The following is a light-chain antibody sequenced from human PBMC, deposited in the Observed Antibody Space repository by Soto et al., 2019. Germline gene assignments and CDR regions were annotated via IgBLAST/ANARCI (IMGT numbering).Light chain of an antibody. CDR1: QSLVYSDGNIY. CDR3: MQGTHWPPIT. J-gene: IGKJ5*01. V-gene: IGKV2-30*01. Sequence: DVVLTQSPLSLPVTLGQPASISCRSTQSLVYSDGNIYLNWFQQRPGQSPRRLIYKVSNRDSVVPDRFSGSGSGTDFTLKISRVEAEDVGVYYCMQGTHWPPITFGQGTRLEI. CDR2: KVS.